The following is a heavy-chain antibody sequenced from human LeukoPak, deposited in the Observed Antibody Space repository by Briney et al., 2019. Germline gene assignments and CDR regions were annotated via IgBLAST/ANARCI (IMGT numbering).Heavy chain of an antibody. J-gene: IGHJ2*01. Sequence: GGSLRLSCTASGFIYSSYALPWLRHARGKARECVTDIWGSGDLTYYTDPVKGRFTISRDNSKNPLYLQVNSMRAEDTAVYYCAKGGQWLVPRSWYFDPWGRGTLVTVSS. CDR2: IWGSGDLT. CDR1: GFIYSSYA. V-gene: IGHV3-23*01. CDR3: AKGGQWLVPRSWYFDP. D-gene: IGHD6-19*01.